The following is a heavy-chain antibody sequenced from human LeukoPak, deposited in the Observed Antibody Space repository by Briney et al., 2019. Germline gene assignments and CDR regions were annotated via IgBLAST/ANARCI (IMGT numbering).Heavy chain of an antibody. CDR3: AKEDIVLMVYAGGTDAFDI. CDR1: GFTFRDAW. V-gene: IGHV3-23*01. D-gene: IGHD2-8*01. Sequence: GGSLRLSCAASGFTFRDAWMTWVRQAPGKGLEWVSAISGSGGGTYYADSVKGRFTISRDNSKNTLYLQMNSLRAEDTAVYYCAKEDIVLMVYAGGTDAFDIWGQGTMVTVSS. J-gene: IGHJ3*02. CDR2: ISGSGGGT.